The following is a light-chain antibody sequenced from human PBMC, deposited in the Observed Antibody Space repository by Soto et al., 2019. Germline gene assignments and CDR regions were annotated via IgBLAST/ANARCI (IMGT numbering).Light chain of an antibody. CDR1: QSVNSSY. Sequence: EIVLTQSPGTLSLSPGGRATLSCRASQSVNSSYLAWYQQKPGQAPRLLIYGASSRATGIPDRFSGSGSGTDFTLNISRLEPEDFAVYYCQQYGSSPPTWTFGQGTKVDIK. V-gene: IGKV3-20*01. J-gene: IGKJ1*01. CDR2: GAS. CDR3: QQYGSSPPTWT.